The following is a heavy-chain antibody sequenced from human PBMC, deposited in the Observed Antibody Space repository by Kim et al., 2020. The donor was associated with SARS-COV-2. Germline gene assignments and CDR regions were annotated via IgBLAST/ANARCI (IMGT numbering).Heavy chain of an antibody. Sequence: SLKSRVTISVDTSKNQFSLKLSSVTAADTAVYYCARDLGGPGSGNYGMDVWGQGTTVTVSS. D-gene: IGHD3-10*01. CDR3: ARDLGGPGSGNYGMDV. V-gene: IGHV4-31*02. J-gene: IGHJ6*02.